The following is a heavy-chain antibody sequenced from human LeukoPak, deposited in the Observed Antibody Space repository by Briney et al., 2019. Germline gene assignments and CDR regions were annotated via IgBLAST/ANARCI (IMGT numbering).Heavy chain of an antibody. CDR1: GFTFSSYS. CDR2: ISSSSSYI. D-gene: IGHD2-2*01. CDR3: ARDWGYQLLFGWSIDY. J-gene: IGHJ4*02. Sequence: GGSLRLSCAASGFTFSSYSMNRVRQAPGKGLEWVSSISSSSSYIYYADSVKGRFTISRDNAKNSLYLQMNSLRAEGTAVYYCARDWGYQLLFGWSIDYWGQGTLVTVSS. V-gene: IGHV3-21*01.